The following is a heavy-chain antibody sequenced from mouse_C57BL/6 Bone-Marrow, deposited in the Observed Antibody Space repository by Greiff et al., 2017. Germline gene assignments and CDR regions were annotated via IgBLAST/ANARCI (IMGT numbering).Heavy chain of an antibody. Sequence: VQVVESGPGLVAPSQSLSITCTVSGFSLTSYGVDWVRQPPGKGLEWLGVIWGGGSTNYNSALMSRMSISKVNSKSKVFIKMNSLQTEDTARYYCAKRGYDYDNFAYWGQGTLVTVSA. CDR1: GFSLTSYG. D-gene: IGHD2-4*01. J-gene: IGHJ3*01. V-gene: IGHV2-9*01. CDR2: IWGGGST. CDR3: AKRGYDYDNFAY.